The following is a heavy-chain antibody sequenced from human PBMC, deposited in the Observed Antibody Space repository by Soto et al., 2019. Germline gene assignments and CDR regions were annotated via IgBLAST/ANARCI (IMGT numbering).Heavy chain of an antibody. D-gene: IGHD2-15*01. J-gene: IGHJ4*02. Sequence: GSLRLSCAASGFTFSSYAMSCVREAPGKGLECVSAISGSGGSTYYADPVKRRFTIPRDNSTNTLYLPMNSLRAEDTAVYYCASPLLGYCSAGSCYRIDYWGQRTLVTVSS. V-gene: IGHV3-23*01. CDR1: GFTFSSYA. CDR2: ISGSGGST. CDR3: ASPLLGYCSAGSCYRIDY.